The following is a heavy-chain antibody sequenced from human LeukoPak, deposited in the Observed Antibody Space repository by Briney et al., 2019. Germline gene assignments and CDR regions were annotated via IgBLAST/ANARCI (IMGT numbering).Heavy chain of an antibody. Sequence: GASVKVSCKASGGTFSSYAISWVRQAPGQGLEWMGGIIPIFGTANYAQKFQGRVTITTDESTSTAYMELSSLRSEDTAVYYCASFLRVTTDWGMGYWGQGTLVTVSS. V-gene: IGHV1-69*05. CDR3: ASFLRVTTDWGMGY. J-gene: IGHJ4*02. CDR2: IIPIFGTA. CDR1: GGTFSSYA. D-gene: IGHD4-17*01.